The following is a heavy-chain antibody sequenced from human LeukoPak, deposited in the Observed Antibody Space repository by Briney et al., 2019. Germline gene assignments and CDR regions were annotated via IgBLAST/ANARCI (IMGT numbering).Heavy chain of an antibody. D-gene: IGHD3-10*01. CDR1: GFTFSSYW. Sequence: PGGSLRLSCAASGFTFSSYWMHWVRQAPGKGLVWVSRINGDGSSTSHADSVKGRFTISRDNAKNTLYLQMNSLRAEDTAVYYCARHYYASGGYYHFDPWGQGTLVTVSS. CDR3: ARHYYASGGYYHFDP. V-gene: IGHV3-74*01. J-gene: IGHJ5*02. CDR2: INGDGSST.